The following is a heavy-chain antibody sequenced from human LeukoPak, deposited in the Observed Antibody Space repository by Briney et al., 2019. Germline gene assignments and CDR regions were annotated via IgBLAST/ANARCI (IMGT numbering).Heavy chain of an antibody. J-gene: IGHJ4*02. V-gene: IGHV4-4*07. Sequence: PSETLSLTCTVSGGSISSYYWSWIRQPAGKGLEWIGRIYTSGSTNYNPPLKSRVTMSVDTSKNQFSLKLSSVTAADTAVYYCAYYDFWSGYFNWGQGTLVTVSS. CDR1: GGSISSYY. D-gene: IGHD3-3*01. CDR2: IYTSGST. CDR3: AYYDFWSGYFN.